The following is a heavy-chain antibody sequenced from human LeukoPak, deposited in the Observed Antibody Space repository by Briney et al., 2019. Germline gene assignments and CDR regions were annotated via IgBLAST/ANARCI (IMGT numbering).Heavy chain of an antibody. J-gene: IGHJ4*02. D-gene: IGHD3-22*01. Sequence: GGSLRLSCAASGFTFSSYAMSWVRQAPGKGLEWVSAISGSGGSTYYADPVKGRFTISRDNSKNTLYLQMNSLRVEDTAVYYCANSVGDYDTLFDYWGQGTLVTVSS. V-gene: IGHV3-23*01. CDR3: ANSVGDYDTLFDY. CDR2: ISGSGGST. CDR1: GFTFSSYA.